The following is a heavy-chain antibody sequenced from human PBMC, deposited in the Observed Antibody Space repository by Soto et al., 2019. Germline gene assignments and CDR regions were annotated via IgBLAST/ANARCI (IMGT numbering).Heavy chain of an antibody. CDR1: GYTFTIYA. V-gene: IGHV1-69*04. D-gene: IGHD3-10*01. CDR3: ASSYGSGYRAFDY. CDR2: VNPIVSMS. J-gene: IGHJ4*02. Sequence: ASVKVSCKASGYTFTIYAIQWVRQAPGLGLEWMGRVNPIVSMSNYAQKFQGRVTMTADKSTSTAYMELSSLRSEDTAIYYCASSYGSGYRAFDYWGQGALVTVSS.